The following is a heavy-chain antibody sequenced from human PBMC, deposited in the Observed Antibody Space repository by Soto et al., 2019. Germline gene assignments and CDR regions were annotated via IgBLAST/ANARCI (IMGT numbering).Heavy chain of an antibody. CDR1: GFIFSRYW. Sequence: EVQLVESGGGVVRPGGSLRLSCAASGFIFSRYWMTWVRQAPGKGLEWVANIKQDGSEKYYVDSVEGRFTISRDNGKNSLYLQMNSLRAEDTAVYYCARGTLWNGYQFFDYWGQGTLVTASS. CDR2: IKQDGSEK. J-gene: IGHJ4*02. D-gene: IGHD3-3*01. V-gene: IGHV3-7*01. CDR3: ARGTLWNGYQFFDY.